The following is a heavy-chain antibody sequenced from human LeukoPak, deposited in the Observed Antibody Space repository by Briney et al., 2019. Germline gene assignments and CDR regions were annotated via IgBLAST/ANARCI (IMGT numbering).Heavy chain of an antibody. J-gene: IGHJ4*02. Sequence: GGSLRLSCAASGFTFSSYSMNWVRQAPGKGLEWVSYISSSSSTRYYADSVKGRFAVSRDNAKNSLYLQKNSLRAEDTAVYYCARDRREYSSGSDYWGQGTLVTVSS. D-gene: IGHD6-19*01. CDR2: ISSSSSTR. V-gene: IGHV3-48*04. CDR1: GFTFSSYS. CDR3: ARDRREYSSGSDY.